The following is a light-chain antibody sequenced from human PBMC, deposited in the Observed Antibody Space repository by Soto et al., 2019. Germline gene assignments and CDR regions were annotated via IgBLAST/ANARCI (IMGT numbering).Light chain of an antibody. V-gene: IGLV2-14*01. CDR1: SSDVGGYNY. CDR3: SSYTSSSTEV. Sequence: QSVLTQPASVSGSPGQSITISCTGTSSDVGGYNYVSWYQQHPGKAPKLMIYEVSNRPSGVSNRFSGSKSGNTASLTISVLQAEDEADYYCSSYTSSSTEVFGGGTKLTVL. J-gene: IGLJ3*02. CDR2: EVS.